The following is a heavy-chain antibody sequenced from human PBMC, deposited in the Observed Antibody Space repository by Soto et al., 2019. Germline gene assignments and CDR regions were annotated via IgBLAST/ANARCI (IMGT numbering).Heavy chain of an antibody. Sequence: PGGSLRLSCAASGFTFGNYDMSWVRQAPGKGLEWVSAISGSGGSTYYADSVKGRFTISRDNSKNTLYLQMNSLRAEDTAVYYCAKSGHYYYYGMDVWGQGTTVTVSS. CDR2: ISGSGGST. CDR1: GFTFGNYD. J-gene: IGHJ6*02. V-gene: IGHV3-23*01. CDR3: AKSGHYYYYGMDV.